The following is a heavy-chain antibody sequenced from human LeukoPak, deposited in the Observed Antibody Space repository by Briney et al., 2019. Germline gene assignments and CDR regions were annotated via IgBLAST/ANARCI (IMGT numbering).Heavy chain of an antibody. CDR1: GYTLTELS. J-gene: IGHJ4*02. V-gene: IGHV1-24*01. CDR2: FDPEDGET. D-gene: IGHD3-22*01. CDR3: ARDYYDSSGYYPDY. Sequence: ASVKVSCKVSGYTLTELSMHWVRQAPGKGLEWMGGFDPEDGETIYAQKLQGRVTMTTDTSTSTAYMELRSLRSDDTAVYYCARDYYDSSGYYPDYWGQGTLVTVSS.